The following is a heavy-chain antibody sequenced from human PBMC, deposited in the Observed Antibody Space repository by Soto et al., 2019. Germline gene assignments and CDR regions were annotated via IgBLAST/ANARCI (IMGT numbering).Heavy chain of an antibody. CDR3: ARGAGFYYGGPEDS. CDR1: GFTFTNYA. J-gene: IGHJ3*02. D-gene: IGHD1-26*01. CDR2: ISYDGANK. V-gene: IGHV3-30-3*01. Sequence: QVQLVESGGGVVQPGRSLRLSCAASGFTFTNYALHWVRQAPGKGLEWVAVISYDGANKFYANSVKGRFTISRDNSHDTLYLQLSSRRPGDTAMYYCARGAGFYYGGPEDSWGQGTMVTVSS.